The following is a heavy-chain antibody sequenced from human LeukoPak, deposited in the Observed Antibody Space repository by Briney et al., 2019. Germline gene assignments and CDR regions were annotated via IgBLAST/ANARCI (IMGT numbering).Heavy chain of an antibody. Sequence: SQSLSLTSAISGDTFSSNSATWNWIRQSPSRGLEWLGRTYYRSKWYKYYAVSVKGRITINPDTSKNQFSLQLNSVTPEDTAVYYCARGPSYFQHWGQGTLVTVSS. CDR3: ARGPSYFQH. CDR2: TYYRSKWYK. J-gene: IGHJ1*01. V-gene: IGHV6-1*01. CDR1: GDTFSSNSAT.